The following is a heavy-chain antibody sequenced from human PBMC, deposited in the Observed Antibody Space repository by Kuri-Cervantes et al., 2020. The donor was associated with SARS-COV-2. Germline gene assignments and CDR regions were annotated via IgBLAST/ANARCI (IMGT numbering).Heavy chain of an antibody. Sequence: ESLKISCSVSGGSISSSGHYWGWVRQPPGKGLEWIGSIYFSGSTYYTSSLKSRVTISVDTSKNQFSLKLTSVTATDTALYYCGRQASDWHIDYWGQGTLVTVSS. CDR3: GRQASDWHIDY. CDR1: GGSISSSGHY. J-gene: IGHJ4*02. V-gene: IGHV4-39*01. CDR2: IYFSGST. D-gene: IGHD3-9*01.